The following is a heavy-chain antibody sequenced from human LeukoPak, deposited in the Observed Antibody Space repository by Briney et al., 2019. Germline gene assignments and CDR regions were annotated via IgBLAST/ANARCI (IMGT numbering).Heavy chain of an antibody. Sequence: SETLSLTCTVSGGSISSYYWSWIRQPPGKGLEWIGYIYYSGSTNYNPSLKSRVTISVDTSKNQFSLKLSSVTAADTAVYYCARRITIFGVVTHDAFDIWGQGTMVTVSS. D-gene: IGHD3-3*01. CDR2: IYYSGST. CDR3: ARRITIFGVVTHDAFDI. CDR1: GGSISSYY. J-gene: IGHJ3*02. V-gene: IGHV4-59*01.